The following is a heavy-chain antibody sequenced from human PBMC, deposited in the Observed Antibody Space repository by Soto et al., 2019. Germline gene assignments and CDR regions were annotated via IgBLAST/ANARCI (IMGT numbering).Heavy chain of an antibody. CDR2: ISASGDNT. V-gene: IGHV3-23*01. J-gene: IGHJ6*03. CDR1: GFTFSTYA. D-gene: IGHD6-6*01. Sequence: EVQLLESGGGLVPAGGSLRLSCAASGFTFSTYAMSWVRQAPGKGLEWISAISASGDNTYYADSVKGRFTISRDRSKNTLYLQLSSLRADDTAIYFCAKDGAATSSSCSDYYYLDVWGKGTTVTVSS. CDR3: AKDGAATSSSCSDYYYLDV.